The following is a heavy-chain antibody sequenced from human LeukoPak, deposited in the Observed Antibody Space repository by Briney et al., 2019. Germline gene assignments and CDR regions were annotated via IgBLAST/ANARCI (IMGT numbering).Heavy chain of an antibody. D-gene: IGHD3-22*01. CDR3: ARVTDSSDMNRGFDFDY. J-gene: IGHJ4*02. CDR1: GYTFTNYY. Sequence: ASVKVSCKASGYTFTNYYMHWVRQAPGQGLEWMGIINPSGGSTSYAQKFQGRVTMTRDTSTSTVYMELSSLRSEDTAVYYCARVTDSSDMNRGFDFDYWGQGTLVTVSS. CDR2: INPSGGST. V-gene: IGHV1-46*01.